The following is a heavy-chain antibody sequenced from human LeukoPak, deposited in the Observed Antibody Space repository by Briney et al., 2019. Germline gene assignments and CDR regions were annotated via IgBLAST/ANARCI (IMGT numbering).Heavy chain of an antibody. CDR1: GFTFITYG. D-gene: IGHD3-3*01. CDR2: IRYDGSHQ. Sequence: GGSLRLSCAASGFTFITYGMHWVRQAPGKGLEWVSFIRYDGSHQYYADSVKGRFTISRDNSKNTVYLQMNRLRTEDTAVYYCAKDGRTYDFSTVDVWGKGTTVTVSS. J-gene: IGHJ6*03. V-gene: IGHV3-30*02. CDR3: AKDGRTYDFSTVDV.